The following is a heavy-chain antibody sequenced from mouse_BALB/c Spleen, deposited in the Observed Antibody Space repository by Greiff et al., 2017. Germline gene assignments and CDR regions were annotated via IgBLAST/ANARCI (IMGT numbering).Heavy chain of an antibody. CDR1: GFNIKDTY. J-gene: IGHJ3*01. CDR3: ARDWFAY. V-gene: IGHV14-3*02. CDR2: IDPANGNT. Sequence: EVQGVESGAELVKPGASVKLSCTASGFNIKDTYMHWVKQRPEQGLEWIGRIDPANGNTKYDPKFQGKATITADTSSNTAYLQLSSLTSEDTAVYYCARDWFAYWGQGTLVTVSA.